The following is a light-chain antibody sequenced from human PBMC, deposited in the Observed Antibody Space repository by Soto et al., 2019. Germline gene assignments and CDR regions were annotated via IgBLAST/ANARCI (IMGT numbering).Light chain of an antibody. Sequence: DIQMTQSPSSLSASVGDSVTITCRTSQTINNYLNWYQQKPGKAPKLLIYATSNLQSGVPSRFSGRGFGTDFTLTISSLQPEDFATYYCQQSFTTPSFGQGTRLEIK. CDR1: QTINNY. J-gene: IGKJ5*01. V-gene: IGKV1-39*01. CDR3: QQSFTTPS. CDR2: ATS.